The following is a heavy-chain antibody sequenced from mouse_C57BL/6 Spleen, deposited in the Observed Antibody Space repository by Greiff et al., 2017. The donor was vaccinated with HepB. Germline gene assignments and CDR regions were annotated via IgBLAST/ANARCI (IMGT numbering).Heavy chain of an antibody. CDR3: ARRDYGSYFDY. V-gene: IGHV1-85*01. CDR2: IYPRDGST. CDR1: GYTFTSSV. J-gene: IGHJ2*01. D-gene: IGHD1-1*01. Sequence: QVHVKQSGPELVKPGASVKLSCKASGYTFTSSVINGGKQRPGQGLEWIGGIYPRDGSTKYNEKFKGKATLTEDKSSSTASMELHSLTSEDSAVYFCARRDYGSYFDYWGQGTTLTVSS.